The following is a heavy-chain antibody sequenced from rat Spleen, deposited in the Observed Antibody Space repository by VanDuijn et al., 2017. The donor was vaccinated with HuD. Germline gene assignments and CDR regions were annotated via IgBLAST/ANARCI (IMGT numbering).Heavy chain of an antibody. CDR3: GRPNQLGGYWYFDF. D-gene: IGHD3-4*01. Sequence: QVQLKESGPGLVQPSQTLSLTCTVSGFSPTSYHVSWVRQPPGKGLEWMGIIWTGGGTAYNSLLKSRLSINRDTSTSQVFLKMSSLQPEDTGTYYCGRPNQLGGYWYFDFWGPGTMVTVSS. J-gene: IGHJ1*01. CDR2: IWTGGGT. CDR1: GFSPTSYH. V-gene: IGHV2-43*01.